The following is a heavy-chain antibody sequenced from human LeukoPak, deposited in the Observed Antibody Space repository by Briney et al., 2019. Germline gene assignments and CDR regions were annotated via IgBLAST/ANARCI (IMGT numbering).Heavy chain of an antibody. Sequence: GASVKVSCKVSGYTLTEMSIHWVRQAPGGALEWTGGFDPEDGETVYAPKFQGRVTMTEDTSADTAYMELSSLRSEDTAVYYCTTCLNGAGQPVAIYYYGMDVWGQGTTVTVSS. CDR1: GYTLTEMS. CDR2: FDPEDGET. CDR3: TTCLNGAGQPVAIYYYGMDV. D-gene: IGHD2-2*01. J-gene: IGHJ6*02. V-gene: IGHV1-24*01.